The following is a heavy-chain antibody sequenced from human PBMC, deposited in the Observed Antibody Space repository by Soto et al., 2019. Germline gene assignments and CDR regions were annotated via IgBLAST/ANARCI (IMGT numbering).Heavy chain of an antibody. Sequence: VQLLESGGGFIHPGGSLRLSCAASGFSFSSFAMNWVRQAPGKGLEWVSIISGSADSTFYADSVQGRFTISRDNSKSTLYLQINILRAEDTAVYYCAKTRGAMIYAISVYGMDVWGQGTKVTVSS. D-gene: IGHD2-8*01. CDR3: AKTRGAMIYAISVYGMDV. J-gene: IGHJ6*02. CDR1: GFSFSSFA. V-gene: IGHV3-23*01. CDR2: ISGSADST.